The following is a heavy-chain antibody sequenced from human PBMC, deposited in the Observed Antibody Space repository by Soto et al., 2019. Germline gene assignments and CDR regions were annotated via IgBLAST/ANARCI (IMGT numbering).Heavy chain of an antibody. Sequence: GGSLRLSCAASGFTFSSYTMTWVRQAPGKGLEWISVIIGSGTSTYYADSVKGRFTISRDNSKNTLYLQMIGLRAEDTAVYYCARDVDADFRTDFDYWGRGTLVTVSS. CDR1: GFTFSSYT. J-gene: IGHJ4*02. V-gene: IGHV3-23*01. D-gene: IGHD4-17*01. CDR2: IIGSGTST. CDR3: ARDVDADFRTDFDY.